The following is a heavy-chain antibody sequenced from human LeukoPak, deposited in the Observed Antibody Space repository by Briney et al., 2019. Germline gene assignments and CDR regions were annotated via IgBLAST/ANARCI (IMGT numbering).Heavy chain of an antibody. J-gene: IGHJ1*01. D-gene: IGHD1-26*01. CDR2: ISAYNGNT. V-gene: IGHV1-18*01. CDR3: ARDRSGRYFRY. Sequence: GASVKVSCKASGYTFTSYGISWVRQAPGQGLEWMGWISAYNGNTNYAQRLQGRVTITTDTSTRTAYMELRSLRSDDSAVYYCARDRSGRYFRYWGQGTLVTVSS. CDR1: GYTFTSYG.